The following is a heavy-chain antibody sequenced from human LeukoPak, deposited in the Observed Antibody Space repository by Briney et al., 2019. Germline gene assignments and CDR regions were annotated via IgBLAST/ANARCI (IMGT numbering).Heavy chain of an antibody. CDR1: GASMSGLS. J-gene: IGHJ6*03. Sequence: SETLSLTCTVSGASMSGLSWSWIRQAPGKGLEWLGFVQPGGSTNYNPSLQSRVSISLDTSKNQFSLTLRSVTAADTAVYFCAREKWELLGEFSYYFDLWGKGTTVTVSS. V-gene: IGHV4-59*11. CDR2: VQPGGST. CDR3: AREKWELLGEFSYYFDL. D-gene: IGHD1-7*01.